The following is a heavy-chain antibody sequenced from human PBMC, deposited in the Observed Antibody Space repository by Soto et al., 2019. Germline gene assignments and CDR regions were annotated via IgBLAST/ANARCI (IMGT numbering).Heavy chain of an antibody. D-gene: IGHD2-15*01. J-gene: IGHJ4*02. CDR1: GFTSNSQA. Sequence: GGSLRLSCAASGFTSNSQAMSWVRQAPGKGLEWLSAISVSGKTYYANSVKGRFTISRDTSENTIQLQMNTMRAEDTGVYYCGKAQIPGYAAAWSVRYYFNFWGQGTAVTVSS. V-gene: IGHV3-23*01. CDR2: ISVSGKT. CDR3: GKAQIPGYAAAWSVRYYFNF.